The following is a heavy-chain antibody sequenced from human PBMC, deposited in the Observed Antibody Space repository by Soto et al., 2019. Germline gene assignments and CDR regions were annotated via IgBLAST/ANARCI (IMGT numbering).Heavy chain of an antibody. CDR2: ISPYNGNT. CDR3: AREKTRSGFDP. CDR1: GYPFATYV. D-gene: IGHD3-3*01. Sequence: ASVKVSCKTSGYPFATYVISWVRQAPGQGLEWMGWISPYNGNTKYAENFQGRATMTTDTSTSTAYMELRSLRPDDTGVYYCAREKTRSGFDPWRQGTLVTVSS. V-gene: IGHV1-18*04. J-gene: IGHJ5*02.